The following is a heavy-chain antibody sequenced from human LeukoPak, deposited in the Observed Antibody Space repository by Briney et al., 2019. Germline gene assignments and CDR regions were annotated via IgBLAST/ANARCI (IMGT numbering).Heavy chain of an antibody. V-gene: IGHV1-18*01. D-gene: IGHD4/OR15-4a*01. CDR3: ARDMVDVGYYYMDV. Sequence: VASVKLSCEASGYTFTSYGMSWVRQAPGQGLEWVGWISPYNGNTNYAQKLQGRVTMTTDTSTSTAYMELRSLRSDDTAVYYCARDMVDVGYYYMDVWGKGTTVTISS. CDR1: GYTFTSYG. J-gene: IGHJ6*03. CDR2: ISPYNGNT.